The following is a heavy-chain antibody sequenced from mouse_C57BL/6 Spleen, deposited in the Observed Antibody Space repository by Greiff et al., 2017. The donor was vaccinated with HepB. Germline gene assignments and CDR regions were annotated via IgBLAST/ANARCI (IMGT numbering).Heavy chain of an antibody. CDR3: ARRGMITKAMDY. D-gene: IGHD2-4*01. CDR2: IYPGSGST. J-gene: IGHJ4*01. V-gene: IGHV1-55*01. CDR1: GYTFTSYW. Sequence: QVQLQQPGAELVKPGASVKMSCKASGYTFTSYWITWVKQRPGQGLEWIGDIYPGSGSTNYNEKFKSKATLTVDTSSSTAYMQLSSLTSEDSAVYYCARRGMITKAMDYWGQGTSVTVSS.